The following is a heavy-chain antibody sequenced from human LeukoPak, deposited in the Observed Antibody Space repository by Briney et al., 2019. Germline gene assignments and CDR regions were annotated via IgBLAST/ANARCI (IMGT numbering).Heavy chain of an antibody. D-gene: IGHD6-6*01. V-gene: IGHV3-30*02. CDR1: GFTFSNYA. Sequence: GGSLRLSCAAAGFTFSNYAMHWVRQAPGKGLEWVTFIRYDGSNKYYAESVKGRFTISRDNSKNTLYLQMSSLRAEDTAVYYCAKAIHSSSSGVVDYWGQGTLVTVSS. CDR2: IRYDGSNK. CDR3: AKAIHSSSSGVVDY. J-gene: IGHJ4*02.